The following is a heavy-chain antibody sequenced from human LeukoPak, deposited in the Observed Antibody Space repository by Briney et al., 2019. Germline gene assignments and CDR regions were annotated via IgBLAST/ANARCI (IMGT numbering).Heavy chain of an antibody. CDR1: GGSISSGDYY. J-gene: IGHJ4*02. D-gene: IGHD3-22*01. Sequence: SETLSLTCTVSGGSISSGDYYWSWIRQPPGKGLEWIGYIYYSGSTYYNPSLKSRVTISVDTSKNQFSLKLSSVTAADTAVYYCARLRSYYDSSGYYRNFDYWGQGTLVTVSS. CDR2: IYYSGST. CDR3: ARLRSYYDSSGYYRNFDY. V-gene: IGHV4-30-4*01.